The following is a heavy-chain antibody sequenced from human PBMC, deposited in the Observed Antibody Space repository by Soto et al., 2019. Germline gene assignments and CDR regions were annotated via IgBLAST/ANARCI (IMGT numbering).Heavy chain of an antibody. Sequence: QVQMQESGPGLVKPSETLSLTCSVSGDSISSNNGWSWVRQPPGNGLEWIGEVYQSGTTNYNPSLKSRVTMSVDTSKNQFSLNLRSVTAADTAVYYCARDGSGSPGAADHWGQGTLVTVSS. CDR1: GDSISSNNG. V-gene: IGHV4-4*02. CDR2: VYQSGTT. D-gene: IGHD1-26*01. J-gene: IGHJ4*02. CDR3: ARDGSGSPGAADH.